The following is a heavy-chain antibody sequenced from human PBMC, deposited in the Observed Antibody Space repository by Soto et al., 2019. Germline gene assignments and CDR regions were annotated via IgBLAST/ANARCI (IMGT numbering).Heavy chain of an antibody. D-gene: IGHD3-22*01. V-gene: IGHV1-3*01. CDR3: ATTPDYDGCLDS. J-gene: IGHJ4*02. CDR2: INVRNGNT. Sequence: LARQALGQRLEWMGWINVRNGNTRYSHKCQGRLTLTRDTPGNTAYLELNSLISEDTAVYYCATTPDYDGCLDSWGQGTPVTVSS.